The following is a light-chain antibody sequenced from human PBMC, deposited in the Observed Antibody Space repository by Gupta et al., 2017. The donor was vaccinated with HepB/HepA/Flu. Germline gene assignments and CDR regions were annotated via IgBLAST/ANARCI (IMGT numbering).Light chain of an antibody. CDR1: SLRSYY. CDR3: NSRDSSGNHVV. Sequence: SSDLTHVPAVSVALGQTVRITCQGDSLRSYYASWYQQKPGQAPVLVIYGKNNRPSGIPDRFSGSSSGNTASLTITGAQAEDEADYYCNSRDSSGNHVVFGGGTKLTVL. J-gene: IGLJ2*01. CDR2: GKN. V-gene: IGLV3-19*01.